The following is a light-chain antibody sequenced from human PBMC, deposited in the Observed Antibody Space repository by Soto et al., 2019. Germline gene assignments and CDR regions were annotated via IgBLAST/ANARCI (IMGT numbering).Light chain of an antibody. V-gene: IGKV2-28*01. J-gene: IGKJ4*01. CDR3: MQALQTPRA. CDR1: QSLLHSNGYNY. Sequence: DIVMTQSPLSLPVTPGEPASISCRSSQSLLHSNGYNYLDWYLQKPGQSPQFLIYLGSNRASGVPDRFSGSGSGTDFTLKISRVEAEDAGVSYCMQALQTPRAFGGGTKVEIK. CDR2: LGS.